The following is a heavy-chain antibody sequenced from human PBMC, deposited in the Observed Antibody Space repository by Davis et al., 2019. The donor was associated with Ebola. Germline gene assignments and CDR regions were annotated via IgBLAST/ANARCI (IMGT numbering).Heavy chain of an antibody. CDR2: INPSTGDT. CDR1: GYTFTGYY. Sequence: ASSVNVSCKASGYTFTGYYIHWVRQAPGQGLEWMGWINPSTGDTNSAQRFQGRVTMTRDTSITTAYMELSRLRSDDTAVYYCARGFSFDPWGQGTLVTVSS. V-gene: IGHV1-2*02. CDR3: ARGFSFDP. J-gene: IGHJ5*02. D-gene: IGHD3-10*01.